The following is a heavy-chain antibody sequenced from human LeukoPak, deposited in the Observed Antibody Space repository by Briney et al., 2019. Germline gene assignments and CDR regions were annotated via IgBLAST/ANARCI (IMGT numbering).Heavy chain of an antibody. CDR2: IYGGNT. CDR1: GFTFSNYA. CDR3: AKGVAVAEFDY. V-gene: IGHV3-23*01. Sequence: PGGSLRLSCAASGFTFSNYAMSWVRQAPGKGLEWVSGIYGGNTYYADSVKGRFTISRDNSKNTLYLQMSSLRAEDTAVYYCAKGVAVAEFDYWGQGTLVTVSS. J-gene: IGHJ4*02. D-gene: IGHD6-19*01.